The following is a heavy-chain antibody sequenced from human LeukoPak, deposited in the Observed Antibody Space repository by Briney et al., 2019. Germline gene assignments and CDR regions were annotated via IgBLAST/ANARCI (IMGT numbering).Heavy chain of an antibody. Sequence: PGGSLRLSCAASGFTFSDHYMNWIRQAPGKGLEWISYIISSGNAVYYADSVKGRFTISRDNAKNSLFLQMNSLRAEDTAMYYCAREAYSSKWYVDPWGQGTLVTVSS. D-gene: IGHD6-13*01. J-gene: IGHJ5*02. V-gene: IGHV3-11*01. CDR1: GFTFSDHY. CDR2: IISSGNAV. CDR3: AREAYSSKWYVDP.